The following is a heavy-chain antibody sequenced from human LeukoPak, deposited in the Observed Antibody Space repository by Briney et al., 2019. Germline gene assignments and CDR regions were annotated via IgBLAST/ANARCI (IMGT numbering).Heavy chain of an antibody. CDR2: IYYSGST. V-gene: IGHV4-39*01. J-gene: IGHJ6*02. Sequence: SETLSLTCTVSGGSISSYYWGWIRQPPGKGLEWIGSIYYSGSTYYNPSLKSRVTISVDTSKNQFSLKLSSVTAADTAVYYCARVDHYYYYGMDVWGQGTTVTVSS. CDR1: GGSISSYY. CDR3: ARVDHYYYYGMDV.